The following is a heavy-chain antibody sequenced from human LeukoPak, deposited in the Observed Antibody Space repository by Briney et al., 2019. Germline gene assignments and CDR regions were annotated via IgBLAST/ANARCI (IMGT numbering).Heavy chain of an antibody. CDR1: GFTFSSYA. D-gene: IGHD3-3*01. CDR3: AKDELFGVAFPVDY. J-gene: IGHJ4*02. CDR2: ISGSGGST. Sequence: GGSLRLSCAASGFTFSSYAMSWVRQAPGNGLEWVSAISGSGGSTYYADSVKGRFTISRDNSKNTLYLQMNSLRAEDTAVYYCAKDELFGVAFPVDYWGQGTLVTVSS. V-gene: IGHV3-23*01.